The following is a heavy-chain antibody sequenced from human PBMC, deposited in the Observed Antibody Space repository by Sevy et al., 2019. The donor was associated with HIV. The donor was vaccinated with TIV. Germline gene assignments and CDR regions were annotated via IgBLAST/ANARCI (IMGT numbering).Heavy chain of an antibody. D-gene: IGHD6-19*01. CDR3: VKDQEGQWLASYYYYGMDV. CDR1: GFTFSSYG. CDR2: ISYDGSNK. J-gene: IGHJ6*02. Sequence: GESLKISCAASGFTFSSYGMHWVRQAPGKGLEWVAVISYDGSNKYYADSVKGRFTISRDNSKNTLYLQMNSLRAEDTAVYYCVKDQEGQWLASYYYYGMDVWGQGTTVTVSS. V-gene: IGHV3-30*18.